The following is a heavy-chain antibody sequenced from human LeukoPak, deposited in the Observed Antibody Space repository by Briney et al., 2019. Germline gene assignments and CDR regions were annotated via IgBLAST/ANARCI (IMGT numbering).Heavy chain of an antibody. Sequence: ASVKVSCKASGYAFTGYYMHWVRQAPGQGLEWMGWINPNSGGTNYAQKFQGRVTMTRDTSISTAYMELSRLRSDDTAVYYCARGSRVVVVVAAYDYWGQGTLVTVSS. V-gene: IGHV1-2*02. CDR1: GYAFTGYY. CDR3: ARGSRVVVVVAAYDY. CDR2: INPNSGGT. J-gene: IGHJ4*02. D-gene: IGHD2-15*01.